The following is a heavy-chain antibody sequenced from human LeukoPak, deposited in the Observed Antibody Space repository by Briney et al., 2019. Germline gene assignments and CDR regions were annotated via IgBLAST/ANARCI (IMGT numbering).Heavy chain of an antibody. J-gene: IGHJ6*02. CDR2: ISYDGSNK. CDR3: ARDVRVRRDLPYDYYYGMDV. CDR1: GFTFSSYA. V-gene: IGHV3-30*04. Sequence: GGSLRLSCAASGFTFSSYAMHWVRQAPGKGLEWVAVISYDGSNKYYADSVKGRFTISRDNSENTLYLQMNSLRGEDTAVYYCARDVRVRRDLPYDYYYGMDVWGQGTTVTVSS. D-gene: IGHD3-10*01.